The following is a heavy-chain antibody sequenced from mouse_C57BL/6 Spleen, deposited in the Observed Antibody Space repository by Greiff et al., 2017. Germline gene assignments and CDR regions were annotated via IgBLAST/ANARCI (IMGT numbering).Heavy chain of an antibody. J-gene: IGHJ4*01. CDR1: GFTFSDYG. CDR3: ANYYGSSYYYAMDY. V-gene: IGHV5-17*01. CDR2: ISSGTSTI. D-gene: IGHD1-1*01. Sequence: EVLLVESGGGLVKPGGSLKLSCAASGFTFSDYGMHWVRQAPEKGLEWVAYISSGTSTIYYADTVKGRFTISRDNAKNTLFLHMTSLRSEDTAMYYCANYYGSSYYYAMDYWGQGTSVTVSS.